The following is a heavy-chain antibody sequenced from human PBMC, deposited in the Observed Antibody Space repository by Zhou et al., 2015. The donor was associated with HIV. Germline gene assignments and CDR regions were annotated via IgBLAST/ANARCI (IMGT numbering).Heavy chain of an antibody. Sequence: VESGGDLVRPGGSLRLSCRVSGFTFENYVFHWVRHVPGKGLMWVSRINEDGSTTNYADSAKGRFTISRDNDKNSVFLQMTRLSADDTAIYYCAREGPYGSNPDGFDIWGQGTVVTVSS. CDR1: GFTFENYV. V-gene: IGHV3-74*01. CDR3: AREGPYGSNPDGFDI. D-gene: IGHD3-22*01. J-gene: IGHJ3*02. CDR2: INEDGSTT.